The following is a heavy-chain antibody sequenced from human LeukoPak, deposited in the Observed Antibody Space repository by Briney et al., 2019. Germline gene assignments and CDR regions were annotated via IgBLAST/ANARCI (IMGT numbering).Heavy chain of an antibody. CDR3: ARVTSRLGWFDP. CDR1: GYSISSGYY. J-gene: IGHJ5*02. Sequence: SETLSLTCTVSGYSISSGYYWGWIRQPPGKGLERIGSISHSGSTYYNPSLKSRVTISVDTSKNQFSLKLRSVTAADTAVYYCARVTSRLGWFDPWGQGTLVTVSS. CDR2: ISHSGST. D-gene: IGHD1-14*01. V-gene: IGHV4-38-2*02.